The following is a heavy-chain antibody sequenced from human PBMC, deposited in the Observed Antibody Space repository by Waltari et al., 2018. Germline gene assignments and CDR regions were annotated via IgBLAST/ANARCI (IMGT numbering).Heavy chain of an antibody. CDR1: GGSISSSSYY. CDR2: IYYSGST. CDR3: ATKGNDYGDYDWYFDL. Sequence: QLQLQESGPGLVKPSETLSLTCTVSGGSISSSSYYWGWIRQPPGKGLGWIGSIYYSGSTYYNPALKSRVTISVDTSKNQFSLKLSSVTAADTAVYYCATKGNDYGDYDWYFDLWGRGTLVTVSS. J-gene: IGHJ2*01. D-gene: IGHD4-17*01. V-gene: IGHV4-39*01.